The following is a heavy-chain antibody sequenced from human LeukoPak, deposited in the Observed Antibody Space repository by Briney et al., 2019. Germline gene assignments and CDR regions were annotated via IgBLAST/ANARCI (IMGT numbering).Heavy chain of an antibody. CDR3: AREGIVVTASDY. D-gene: IGHD3-22*01. CDR2: INPSGGST. J-gene: IGHJ4*02. CDR1: GYTFTSYY. Sequence: ASVKVSCKASGYTFTSYYMHWVRQAPGQGLEWMGIINPSGGSTSYAQKFQGRVTMTRDTSTSTVYMELSGLRSEDTAAYYCAREGIVVTASDYWGQGTLVTVSS. V-gene: IGHV1-46*01.